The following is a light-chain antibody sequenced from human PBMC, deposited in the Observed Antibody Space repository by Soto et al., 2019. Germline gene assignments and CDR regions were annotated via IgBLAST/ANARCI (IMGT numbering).Light chain of an antibody. V-gene: IGLV2-11*01. J-gene: IGLJ3*02. CDR2: DVT. Sequence: QPVLTQPRSVSGSPGQSVTISCTGTSSDVGGYNYVSWYQQHPGKAPKLMIYDVTKRPSGVPDRFSGSKSVNTASLTISGLQAEDEADYYCCSYAGSYTRVFGGGTQLTVL. CDR3: CSYAGSYTRV. CDR1: SSDVGGYNY.